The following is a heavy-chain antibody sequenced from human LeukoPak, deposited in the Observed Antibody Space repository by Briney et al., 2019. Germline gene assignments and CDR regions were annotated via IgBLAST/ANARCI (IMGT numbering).Heavy chain of an antibody. Sequence: GGSLKLSCEVSGFTFSGSAVHWVRQASGKGLEWVGRIRSKANNYATAYAASVKGRFTISRDDSKNTAYLQMNSLKTEDTAVYYCTGDNFDSSVKFDYWGQGTLVTVSS. CDR2: IRSKANNYAT. CDR3: TGDNFDSSVKFDY. CDR1: GFTFSGSA. J-gene: IGHJ4*02. D-gene: IGHD3-22*01. V-gene: IGHV3-73*01.